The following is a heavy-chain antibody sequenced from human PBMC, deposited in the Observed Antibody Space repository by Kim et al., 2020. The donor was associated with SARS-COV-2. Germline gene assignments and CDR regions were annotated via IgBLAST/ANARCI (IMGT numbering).Heavy chain of an antibody. D-gene: IGHD6-6*01. V-gene: IGHV4-61*02. Sequence: PSLKSRVTISVDTSKNQFSLKLSSVTAADTAVYYCARGGRSIAARRYFDYWGQGTLVTVSS. CDR3: ARGGRSIAARRYFDY. J-gene: IGHJ4*02.